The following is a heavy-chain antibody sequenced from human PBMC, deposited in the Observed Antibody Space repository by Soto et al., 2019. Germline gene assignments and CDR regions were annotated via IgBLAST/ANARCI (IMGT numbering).Heavy chain of an antibody. J-gene: IGHJ6*02. CDR1: GFTFSSYG. V-gene: IGHV3-30*18. CDR2: ISYDGSNK. Sequence: QVQLVESGGGVVQPGRSLRLSCAASGFTFSSYGMHWVRQAPGKGLEWVAVISYDGSNKYYADSMKGRFTISRDNSKNTLYLQMNSLRGEDTAVYYCAKVQAVYYHYGMDVWGQGTTVTVSS. CDR3: AKVQAVYYHYGMDV.